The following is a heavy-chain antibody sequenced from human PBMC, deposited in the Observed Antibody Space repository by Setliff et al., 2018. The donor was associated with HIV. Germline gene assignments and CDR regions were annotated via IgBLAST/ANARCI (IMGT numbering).Heavy chain of an antibody. J-gene: IGHJ4*02. CDR3: AKSASWDLRGWLH. CDR2: IGGSGGST. CDR1: GFSFSSYA. D-gene: IGHD6-19*01. Sequence: GESLKISCAATGFSFSSYAMSWVRQAPGKGLEWVSGIGGSGGSTYYADSVKGRFTISRDYSKNTLYLQMSSLRAEDSAVYYCAKSASWDLRGWLHWGQGTLVTVSS. V-gene: IGHV3-23*01.